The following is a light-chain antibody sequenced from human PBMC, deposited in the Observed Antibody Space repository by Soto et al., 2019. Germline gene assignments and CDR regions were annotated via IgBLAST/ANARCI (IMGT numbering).Light chain of an antibody. CDR1: SNDIGGYNY. J-gene: IGLJ3*02. V-gene: IGLV2-14*01. CDR3: RAYRSSSPLV. Sequence: QSALTQPASVSGSPGQSITFSCTGTSNDIGGYNYVSWYQQQPGKAPKIIIFDVSNRPSGVSYRFSGSKSGNTAALTISGLQAEDEDDCDCRAYRSSSPLVFGGGTKLTVL. CDR2: DVS.